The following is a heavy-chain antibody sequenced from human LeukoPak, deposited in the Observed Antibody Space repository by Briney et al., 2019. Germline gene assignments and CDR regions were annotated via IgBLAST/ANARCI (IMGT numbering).Heavy chain of an antibody. D-gene: IGHD6-13*01. Sequence: GAAVKVSCKASGYTFTSYVISWVRQAPGQGLEWMGWISAYNGNTNYAQTLQGRVTMTTDTSTSTAYMELRSLRSDDTAVYYCARTRSIIAAAGTIDYWGQGTMVTVSS. V-gene: IGHV1-18*01. CDR3: ARTRSIIAAAGTIDY. CDR2: ISAYNGNT. J-gene: IGHJ4*02. CDR1: GYTFTSYV.